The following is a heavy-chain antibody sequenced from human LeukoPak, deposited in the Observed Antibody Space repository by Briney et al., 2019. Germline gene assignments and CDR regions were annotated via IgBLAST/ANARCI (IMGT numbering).Heavy chain of an antibody. V-gene: IGHV4-39*07. J-gene: IGHJ4*02. CDR2: IYDSGST. D-gene: IGHD6-19*01. CDR1: GGSISSSNYY. Sequence: SETLSLTCTVSGGSISSSNYYWGWIRQPPGKGLEWIGSIYDSGSTSYNPSLKRRVTISVDTSKNQFSLKLSSVTAADTAVYYCARNFSSGWFDYWGQGTLVTVSS. CDR3: ARNFSSGWFDY.